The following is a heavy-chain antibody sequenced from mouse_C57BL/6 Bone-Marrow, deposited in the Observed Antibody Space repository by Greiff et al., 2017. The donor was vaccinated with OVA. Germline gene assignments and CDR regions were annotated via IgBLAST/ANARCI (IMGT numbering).Heavy chain of an antibody. CDR3: ARWGVYYGSSYYFDY. V-gene: IGHV1-78*01. Sequence: QVHVKQSDAELVKPGASVKISCKVSGYTFTDHTIHWMKQRPEQGLEWIGYIYPRDGSTKYNEKFKGKATLTADKSYSTAYMQLNSLTSEDSAVYFCARWGVYYGSSYYFDYWGQGTTLTVSS. D-gene: IGHD1-1*01. CDR1: GYTFTDHT. J-gene: IGHJ2*01. CDR2: IYPRDGST.